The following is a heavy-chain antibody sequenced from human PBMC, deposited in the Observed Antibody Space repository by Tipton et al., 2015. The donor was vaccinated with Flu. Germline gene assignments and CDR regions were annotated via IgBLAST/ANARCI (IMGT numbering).Heavy chain of an antibody. V-gene: IGHV4-59*01. Sequence: TLSLTCTVSGGSISSYYWSWIRQPPGKGLEWIGYIYYSGSTNYNPSLKSRVTISVDTSKNQFSLKLSSVTAADTAVYYCARGVQYYDILTGYTAYFDYWGQGTLVTVSS. J-gene: IGHJ4*02. CDR2: IYYSGST. CDR1: GGSISSYY. D-gene: IGHD3-9*01. CDR3: ARGVQYYDILTGYTAYFDY.